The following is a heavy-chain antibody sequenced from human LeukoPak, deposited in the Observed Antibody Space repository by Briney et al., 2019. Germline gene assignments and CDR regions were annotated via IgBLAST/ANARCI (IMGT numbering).Heavy chain of an antibody. J-gene: IGHJ3*02. D-gene: IGHD2-15*01. CDR2: IYNSGTT. V-gene: IGHV4-59*01. CDR3: ARGGLPGGFDI. Sequence: SETLSLTCTVSSGSISSDYWFWIRQPPGRELECIGYIYNSGTTQYNPSLNSRVTISLDTSKNQLSLELTSVTAADTAVYYCARGGLPGGFDIWDQGTMVIASS. CDR1: SGSISSDY.